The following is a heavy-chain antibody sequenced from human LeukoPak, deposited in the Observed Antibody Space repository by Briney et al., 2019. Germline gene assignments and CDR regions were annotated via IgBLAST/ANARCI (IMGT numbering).Heavy chain of an antibody. CDR3: ARGLAAADGGVFDY. V-gene: IGHV4-59*08. D-gene: IGHD6-13*01. J-gene: IGHJ4*02. CDR2: IYYSGST. Sequence: SETLSLTCTVSGGSISSYYWSWIRQPPGKGLEWIGYIYYSGSTNYNPSLKSRVTISVDTSKNQFSLKLSSLTAADMAVYYCARGLAAADGGVFDYWGQGTLVTVSS. CDR1: GGSISSYY.